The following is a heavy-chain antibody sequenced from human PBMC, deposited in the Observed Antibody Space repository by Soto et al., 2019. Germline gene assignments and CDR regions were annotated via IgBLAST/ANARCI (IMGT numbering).Heavy chain of an antibody. CDR3: ARQVGGWAPSYFDY. CDR1: GTSISSYY. D-gene: IGHD6-19*01. V-gene: IGHV4-59*08. Sequence: SETLSLTCTVSGTSISSYYWSWIRQPPGKGLEWIGYIYYSGSTNYNPYLKSRVTISVDTSKNQFSLKLSSVTAADTAVYYCARQVGGWAPSYFDYWGQGTLVTVSS. CDR2: IYYSGST. J-gene: IGHJ4*02.